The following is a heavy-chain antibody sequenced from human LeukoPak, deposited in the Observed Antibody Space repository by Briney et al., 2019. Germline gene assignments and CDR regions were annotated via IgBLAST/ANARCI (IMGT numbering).Heavy chain of an antibody. Sequence: SETLSLTCNVSGGSINNNYWSWIRQPPGKGLEWIGYVYYSGSTNYNPSLKNRVTLSVDTSKNQFSLKLSSVTAADTAVYYCARDRYYYYGMDVWGQGTTVTVSS. CDR1: GGSINNNY. CDR3: ARDRYYYYGMDV. CDR2: VYYSGST. V-gene: IGHV4-59*01. J-gene: IGHJ6*02.